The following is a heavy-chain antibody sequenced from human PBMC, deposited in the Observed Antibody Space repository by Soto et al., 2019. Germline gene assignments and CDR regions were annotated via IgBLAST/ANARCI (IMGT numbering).Heavy chain of an antibody. D-gene: IGHD3-10*01. V-gene: IGHV3-23*01. Sequence: EVQLLESGGALVQPGGSLRLSCAASGFTFSSYAMSWVRQAPGKGLEWVSTISGSGDSTYYADSVKGRFTISRDKSKNTLYLQMNSLRAEDTALYYCAKDLFGSGMFAFDIWGQGTMVTVSS. CDR2: ISGSGDST. CDR3: AKDLFGSGMFAFDI. CDR1: GFTFSSYA. J-gene: IGHJ3*02.